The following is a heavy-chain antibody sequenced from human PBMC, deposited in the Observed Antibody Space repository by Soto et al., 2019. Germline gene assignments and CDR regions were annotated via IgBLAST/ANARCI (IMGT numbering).Heavy chain of an antibody. CDR2: IYSGGTT. V-gene: IGHV3-66*01. D-gene: IGHD3-16*01. J-gene: IGHJ4*02. CDR3: GGGKPGRGTCCCPNEY. CDR1: GFTVSSNY. Sequence: EVQLVESGGGLVQPGGSLRLSCAASGFTVSSNYMSWVRQAPGKGLESVSFIYSGGTTYYADSVKGRFTISRDSSKNTVFFQMKRLGAEGQALYYRGGGKPGRGTCCCPNEYWGQGILVIVSS.